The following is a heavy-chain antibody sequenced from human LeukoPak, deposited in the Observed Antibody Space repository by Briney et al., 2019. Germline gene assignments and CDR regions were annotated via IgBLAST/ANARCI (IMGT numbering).Heavy chain of an antibody. V-gene: IGHV1-69*13. Sequence: ASVKASCKASGGTFSSYAISWVRQAPGQGLEWMGGIIPIFGTANYAQKFQGRVTITADESTSTAYMELSSLRSEDTAVYYCARSVDDSSGYYHRYYGMDVWGQGTTVTVSS. CDR2: IIPIFGTA. J-gene: IGHJ6*02. CDR1: GGTFSSYA. D-gene: IGHD3-22*01. CDR3: ARSVDDSSGYYHRYYGMDV.